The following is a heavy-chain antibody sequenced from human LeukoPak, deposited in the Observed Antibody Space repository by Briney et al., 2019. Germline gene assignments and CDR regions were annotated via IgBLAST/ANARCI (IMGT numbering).Heavy chain of an antibody. CDR3: ARDYYDFWSGYYSFSGY. V-gene: IGHV3-48*01. CDR2: ISSSSSTI. CDR1: GFTFSSYS. Sequence: GGSLRLSCAASGFTFSSYSMNWVRQAPGKGLECVSYISSSSSTIYYADSVKGRFAISRDNAKNSLYLQMNSLRAEDTAVYYCARDYYDFWSGYYSFSGYWGQGTLVTVSS. J-gene: IGHJ4*02. D-gene: IGHD3-3*01.